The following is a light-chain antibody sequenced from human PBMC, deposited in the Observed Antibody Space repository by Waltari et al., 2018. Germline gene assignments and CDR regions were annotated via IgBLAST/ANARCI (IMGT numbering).Light chain of an antibody. CDR1: GSNIGSTY. Sequence: QSVLTQPPSASGTPGQRVTISCSGSGSNIGSTYVYWYQHLPGMAPKLLVYKNNQRPSGVPDRFSSAKSGTSASLAISGLRSEDEADYYCGVGDDTLGFVFGGGTRLTVL. J-gene: IGLJ2*01. CDR3: GVGDDTLGFV. V-gene: IGLV1-47*01. CDR2: KNN.